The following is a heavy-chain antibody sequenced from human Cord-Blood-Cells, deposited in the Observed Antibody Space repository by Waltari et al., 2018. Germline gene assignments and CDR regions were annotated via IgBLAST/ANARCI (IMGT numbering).Heavy chain of an antibody. J-gene: IGHJ4*02. CDR2: IYYSGST. V-gene: IGHV4-39*07. CDR3: ARHDYDWGYFDY. CDR1: GGSFLSTSYY. Sequence: QLQLQESGPGLVKPSEPLSLTCTVPGGSFLSTSYYWGWPRQPPGKGLEWIGSIYYSGSTYYNPSLKSRVTISVDTSKNQFSLKLSSVTAADTAVYYCARHDYDWGYFDYWGQGTLVTVSS. D-gene: IGHD3-9*01.